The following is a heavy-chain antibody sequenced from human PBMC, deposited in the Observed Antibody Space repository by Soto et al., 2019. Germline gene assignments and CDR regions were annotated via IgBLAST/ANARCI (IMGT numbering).Heavy chain of an antibody. D-gene: IGHD6-13*01. CDR1: GFTFSSYA. J-gene: IGHJ6*02. CDR3: ARDRVAAAGYYYYGMDV. CDR2: ISYDGSNK. Sequence: AGGSLRLSCAASGFTFSSYAMHWVRQAPGKGLEWVAVISYDGSNKYYADSVKGRFTISRDNSKNTLYLQMNSLRAEETAVYYCARDRVAAAGYYYYGMDVWGQGTTVTVYS. V-gene: IGHV3-30-3*01.